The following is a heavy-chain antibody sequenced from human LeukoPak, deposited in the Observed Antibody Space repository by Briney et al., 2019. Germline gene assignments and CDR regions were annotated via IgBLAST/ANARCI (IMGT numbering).Heavy chain of an antibody. D-gene: IGHD6-6*01. CDR2: IYSGGST. J-gene: IGHJ4*02. V-gene: IGHV3-53*01. CDR3: ASSSDNYFDY. Sequence: PGGSLRLSCAASGFTFSSYAMSWVRQAPGKGLEWVSVIYSGGSTYYADSVKGRFTISRDNSKNTLYLQMNSLRAEDTAVYYCASSSDNYFDYWGQGTLVTVSS. CDR1: GFTFSSYA.